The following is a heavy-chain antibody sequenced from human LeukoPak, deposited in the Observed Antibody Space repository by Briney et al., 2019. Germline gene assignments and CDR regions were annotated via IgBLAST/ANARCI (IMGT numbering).Heavy chain of an antibody. CDR1: GFSFSNFW. Sequence: GGSLRLSCAASGFSFSNFWMHWDRQAPGMGLVWVSQINPDGTAALYADSVKGRFTISRDNAKSTLYLQLNTLRADDTAVYYCAKGSNFAFDNWGQGILVTVSS. CDR2: INPDGTAA. J-gene: IGHJ4*02. CDR3: AKGSNFAFDN. V-gene: IGHV3-74*01. D-gene: IGHD1-1*01.